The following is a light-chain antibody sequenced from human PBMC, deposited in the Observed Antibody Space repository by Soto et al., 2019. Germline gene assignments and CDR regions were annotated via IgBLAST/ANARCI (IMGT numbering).Light chain of an antibody. V-gene: IGLV1-40*01. J-gene: IGLJ1*01. Sequence: QSVLTQPPSVSGAPGQRVTISCTGSSSNIGAGYDVHWYQQRPGTAPKLLIFGNINRPSGVPDRFSGSKSGTSASLAITGLQAEDEGDYYCQSYDSNPSARYVFGPGTKVTVL. CDR2: GNI. CDR3: QSYDSNPSARYV. CDR1: SSNIGAGYD.